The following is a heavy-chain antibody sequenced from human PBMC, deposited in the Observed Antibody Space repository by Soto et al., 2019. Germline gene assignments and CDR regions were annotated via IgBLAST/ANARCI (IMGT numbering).Heavy chain of an antibody. CDR2: IDYSGST. D-gene: IGHD3-3*01. V-gene: IGHV4-59*01. CDR1: GGSISSYC. J-gene: IGHJ6*02. CDR3: ARGAYYDFWSGYTTALNYYYYYGMDV. Sequence: PSETLSLTGTVTGGSISSYCWRWIRQPPGKGLEVIGYIDYSGSTNYNPSLKSRVTISVDTSKNQFSLKLSSVTAADTAVYYCARGAYYDFWSGYTTALNYYYYYGMDVWAQGTTVTVPS.